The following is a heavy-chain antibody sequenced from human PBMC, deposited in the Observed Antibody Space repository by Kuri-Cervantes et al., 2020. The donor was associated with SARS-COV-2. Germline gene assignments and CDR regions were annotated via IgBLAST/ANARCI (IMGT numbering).Heavy chain of an antibody. J-gene: IGHJ5*02. CDR3: ARARDWFDP. CDR2: IYYSGST. CDR1: GGSISSSSYY. Sequence: ESLKISCTVSGGSISSSSYYWGWIRQPPGKGLEWIGSIYYSGSTYYNPSLKSRVTISVDTSKNQFSLKLISVTAADTAVYYCARARDWFDPWGQGTLVTVSS. V-gene: IGHV4-39*07.